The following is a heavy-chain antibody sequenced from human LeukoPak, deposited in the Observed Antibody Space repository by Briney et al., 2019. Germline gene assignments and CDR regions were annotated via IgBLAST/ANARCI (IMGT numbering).Heavy chain of an antibody. Sequence: GGSLRLSCAASGFTFSNAWMSWVRQAPGKGLEWVGRIKSKTDGGTTDYAAPVKGRFTISRGDSKNTLYLQMNSLKTEDTAVYYCTTGYYYDSSGYFDYWGQGTLVTVSS. D-gene: IGHD3-22*01. V-gene: IGHV3-15*01. CDR1: GFTFSNAW. CDR3: TTGYYYDSSGYFDY. J-gene: IGHJ4*02. CDR2: IKSKTDGGTT.